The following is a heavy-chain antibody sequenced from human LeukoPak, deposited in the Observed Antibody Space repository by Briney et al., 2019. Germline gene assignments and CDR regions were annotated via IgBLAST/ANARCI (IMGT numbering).Heavy chain of an antibody. CDR2: IIPIFGTA. CDR3: VRDPHLTGDSSFDY. J-gene: IGHJ4*02. Sequence: SVKVSCKASGGTFSSYAISWVRQAPGQGLEWMGGIIPIFGTANYAQKFQGRVTITADEPTSTAYMELSSLRSEDTAVYYCVRDPHLTGDSSFDYWAREPWSPSPQ. V-gene: IGHV1-69*13. D-gene: IGHD7-27*01. CDR1: GGTFSSYA.